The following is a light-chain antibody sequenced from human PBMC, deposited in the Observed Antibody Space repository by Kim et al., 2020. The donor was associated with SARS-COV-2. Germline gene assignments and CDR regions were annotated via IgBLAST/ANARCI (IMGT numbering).Light chain of an antibody. CDR3: QQYGGSPPRLT. CDR2: GAS. J-gene: IGKJ2*01. Sequence: EVVLTQSPGPLSLPPGETATLSCRASQSVSSRYLAWYRHKPGQAPRLLIYGASSRATGIPDRFSGSGSGTDFTLTIRRVEPEDFAVYYCQQYGGSPPRLTFGQGTKLEI. V-gene: IGKV3-20*01. CDR1: QSVSSRY.